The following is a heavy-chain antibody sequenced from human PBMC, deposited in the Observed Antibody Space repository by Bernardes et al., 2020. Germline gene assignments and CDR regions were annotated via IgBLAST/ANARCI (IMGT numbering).Heavy chain of an antibody. CDR1: GFTFNNYA. J-gene: IGHJ4*02. CDR2: ITGSGSNT. V-gene: IGHV3-23*01. CDR3: AKREYYDFWSGPIDY. D-gene: IGHD3-3*01. Sequence: GGSLRLSCAASGFTFNNYAMNWVRQAPGKGLEWVSAITGSGSNTYYADSVKGRFTISRDNSKNTLYLQMNSLGAEDTAVYYCAKREYYDFWSGPIDYWGQGSLVTVSS.